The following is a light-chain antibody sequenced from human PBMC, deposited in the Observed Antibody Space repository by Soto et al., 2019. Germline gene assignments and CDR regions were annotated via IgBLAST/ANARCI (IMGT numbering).Light chain of an antibody. CDR1: QTISSW. V-gene: IGKV1-5*03. CDR3: QHYNSYSEA. CDR2: KAS. Sequence: HMTRSRSTLSRSVGDSVTITCGASQTISSWLAWYQQKPGKAPKLLIYKASTLKSGVPSRFSGSGSGTEFTLTISSLQPHDFATYYCQHYNSYSEAFGQGTKVDIK. J-gene: IGKJ1*01.